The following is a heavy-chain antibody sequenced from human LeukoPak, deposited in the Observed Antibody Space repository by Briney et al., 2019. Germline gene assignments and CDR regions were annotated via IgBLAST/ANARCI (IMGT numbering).Heavy chain of an antibody. J-gene: IGHJ4*02. D-gene: IGHD3-10*01. CDR3: ARDLLLPFYGSGSTPLDY. CDR1: GFTFSSYA. CDR2: ISYDGSNK. V-gene: IGHV3-30*04. Sequence: PGRSLRLSCAASGFTFSSYAMHWVRQAPGKGLEWVAVISYDGSNKYYADSVKGRFTISRDNSKNTLYLQMNSLRAEDTAVYYCARDLLLPFYGSGSTPLDYWGQGTLVTVSS.